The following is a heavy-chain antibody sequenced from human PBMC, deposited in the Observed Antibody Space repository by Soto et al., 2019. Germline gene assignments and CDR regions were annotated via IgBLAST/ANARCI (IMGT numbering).Heavy chain of an antibody. Sequence: SVKVSCKASGGTFSSYAISWVRQAPGQGLEWMGGIIPIFGTANYAQKFQGRVTITADESTSTAYMELSSLRSEDTAVYYCAREGIAAAAFDYWGQGTLVTVSS. J-gene: IGHJ4*02. V-gene: IGHV1-69*13. CDR1: GGTFSSYA. D-gene: IGHD6-13*01. CDR3: AREGIAAAAFDY. CDR2: IIPIFGTA.